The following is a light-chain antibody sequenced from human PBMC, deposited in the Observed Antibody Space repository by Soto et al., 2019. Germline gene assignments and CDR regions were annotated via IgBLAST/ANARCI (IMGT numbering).Light chain of an antibody. CDR2: SNN. V-gene: IGLV1-44*01. CDR3: AAWDDSLKGV. Sequence: QSVLTQPPSASGTPGQRVTISCSGSSSNIGSNTVNWYQQLPGTAPKLLIYSNNQRPSGVPDRFSGSKSGTSASLANSGLQSEDEADYYCAAWDDSLKGVFGGGTKLTVL. J-gene: IGLJ2*01. CDR1: SSNIGSNT.